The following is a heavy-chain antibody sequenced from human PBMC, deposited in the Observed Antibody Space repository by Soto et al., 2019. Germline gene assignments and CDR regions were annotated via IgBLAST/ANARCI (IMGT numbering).Heavy chain of an antibody. Sequence: GGSLRLSCAASGFTFSDYYMSWIRQAPGKGLEWVSYISSSSSYTNYADSVKGRFTISRDNAKNSLYLQMNSLRAEDTAVYYCARDQYSGYDPRTFFDYWGQGTLVTVSS. J-gene: IGHJ4*02. CDR1: GFTFSDYY. CDR2: ISSSSSYT. CDR3: ARDQYSGYDPRTFFDY. V-gene: IGHV3-11*06. D-gene: IGHD5-12*01.